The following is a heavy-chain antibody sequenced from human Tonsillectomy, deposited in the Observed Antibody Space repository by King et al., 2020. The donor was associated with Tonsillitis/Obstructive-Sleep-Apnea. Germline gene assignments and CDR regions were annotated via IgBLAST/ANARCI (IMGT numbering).Heavy chain of an antibody. Sequence: VQLVQSGGGLVQPGGSLRLSCAASGFTFSSFAISWVRQAPGKGLEWVSGISGIGVGTNYADSVKGRLTISRDNSKNTLYLLRNSLRADDTDVYYCAKPPLDTNAWDYYYYMDVWGKGTTVTVSS. CDR1: GFTFSSFA. CDR3: AKPPLDTNAWDYYYYMDV. CDR2: ISGIGVGT. V-gene: IGHV3-23*04. D-gene: IGHD5-18*01. J-gene: IGHJ6*03.